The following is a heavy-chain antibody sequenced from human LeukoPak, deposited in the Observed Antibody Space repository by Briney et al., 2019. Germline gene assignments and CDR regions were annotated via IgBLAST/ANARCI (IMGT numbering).Heavy chain of an antibody. D-gene: IGHD4-17*01. V-gene: IGHV3-21*01. CDR3: ATGHGVGDY. CDR1: GFTFSSYS. Sequence: GGSLRLSCAASGFTFSSYSMNCVRQAPGKGLEWVSSISSSSSYIYYADPVKGRFTISRDNAKNSLYLQMNSLRAEDTAVYYCATGHGVGDYWGQGTLVTVSS. CDR2: ISSSSSYI. J-gene: IGHJ4*02.